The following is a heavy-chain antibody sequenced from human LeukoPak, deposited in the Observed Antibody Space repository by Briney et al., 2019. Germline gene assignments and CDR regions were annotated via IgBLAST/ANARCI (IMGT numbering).Heavy chain of an antibody. CDR1: RFTFSSYG. CDR3: VRDGRYSGHFDS. D-gene: IGHD5-12*01. CDR2: ISSISNSI. Sequence: PGGSLRLSCAASRFTFSSYGMHWVRQAPGKGLEWVSYISSISNSIYYADSVKGRFTISRDNAKNSLYLQMNSLRAEDTAVYYCVRDGRYSGHFDSWGQGTLVTVSS. V-gene: IGHV3-48*01. J-gene: IGHJ4*02.